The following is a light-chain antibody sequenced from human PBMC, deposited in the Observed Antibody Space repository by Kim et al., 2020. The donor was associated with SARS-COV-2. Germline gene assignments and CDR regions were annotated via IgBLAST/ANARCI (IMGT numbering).Light chain of an antibody. J-gene: IGKJ4*01. V-gene: IGKV3-20*01. CDR1: QSFSNRF. CDR2: GAS. CDR3: QQYDTLPLT. Sequence: SPGERPTLFCRASQSFSNRFLAWYQQKPGQAPRLLIYGASSRATGIPDRFSGSGSGTDFTLTISRLEPEDFALYYCQQYDTLPLTFGGGTKVDIK.